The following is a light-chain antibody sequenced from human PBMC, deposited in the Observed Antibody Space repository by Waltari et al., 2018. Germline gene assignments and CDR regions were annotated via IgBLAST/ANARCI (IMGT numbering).Light chain of an antibody. J-gene: IGKJ1*01. Sequence: DIVMTKTPLSLLITPGEPASISCRSSQSLLHSNGNTYLHWYLQKPGQSPQLLIYGGSNRASGVPDRFSGSGSGTDFTLKISKVEAEDVGVYYCVQAIAFPWTFGQGTKVEIK. V-gene: IGKV2-40*01. CDR1: QSLLHSNGNTY. CDR2: GGS. CDR3: VQAIAFPWT.